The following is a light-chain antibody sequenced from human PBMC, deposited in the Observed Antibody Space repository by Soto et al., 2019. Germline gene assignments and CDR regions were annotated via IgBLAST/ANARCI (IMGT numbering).Light chain of an antibody. Sequence: AIQMTQSPSSLSASVGDRVTITCRASQSIKNDVAWYQQKPGKAPKLLIYAASSLQSGAPPRFSGSGSGTDFTLTISSLPPEDFATYYCLQDYTYPYTFGPGNKLEIK. V-gene: IGKV1-6*01. J-gene: IGKJ2*01. CDR1: QSIKND. CDR3: LQDYTYPYT. CDR2: AAS.